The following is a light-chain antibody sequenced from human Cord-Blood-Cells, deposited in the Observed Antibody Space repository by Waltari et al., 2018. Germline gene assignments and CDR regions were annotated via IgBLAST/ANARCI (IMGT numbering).Light chain of an antibody. CDR2: EGS. CDR1: SSDVGSYNL. CDR3: CSYAGSSTYV. V-gene: IGLV2-23*01. J-gene: IGLJ1*01. Sequence: QSALTQPASVSGSPGQSITISCTGTSSDVGSYNLVSCYQQHPGKAPKLMIYEGSERPSGVSNRFSGSKSGNTASLTISGLQAEDEADYYCCSYAGSSTYVFGTGTKVTVL.